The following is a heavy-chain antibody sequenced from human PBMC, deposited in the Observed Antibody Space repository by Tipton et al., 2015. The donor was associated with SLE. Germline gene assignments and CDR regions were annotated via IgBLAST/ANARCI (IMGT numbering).Heavy chain of an antibody. V-gene: IGHV4-59*07. J-gene: IGHJ3*02. Sequence: TLSLTCSVSGGSITDFYWGWLRKPPGKGLQWIGFMFYIGNSEYNPSLKSRVTISIDTSKSQYSLNLTSVTAADTAVYYCAAYNSGSHAFHIWGQGTMVTVSS. D-gene: IGHD6-19*01. CDR2: MFYIGNS. CDR3: AAYNSGSHAFHI. CDR1: GGSITDFY.